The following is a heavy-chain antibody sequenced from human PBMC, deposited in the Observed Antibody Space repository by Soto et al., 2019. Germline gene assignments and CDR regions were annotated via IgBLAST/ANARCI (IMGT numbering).Heavy chain of an antibody. Sequence: QVQLVQSGAEVKKPGASVKVSCKASGYTFTSYGISWVRQAPGQGLEWMGWISAYNGNTNYAQKLQGRVTMTTDTSTSTAYRELRSLRSDDTAVYYCARAPNYYGSGSYYGRDNWFDPWGQGTLVTVSS. CDR2: ISAYNGNT. D-gene: IGHD3-10*01. V-gene: IGHV1-18*04. J-gene: IGHJ5*02. CDR3: ARAPNYYGSGSYYGRDNWFDP. CDR1: GYTFTSYG.